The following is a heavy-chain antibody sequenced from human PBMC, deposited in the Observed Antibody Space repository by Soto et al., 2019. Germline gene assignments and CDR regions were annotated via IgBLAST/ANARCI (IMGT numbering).Heavy chain of an antibody. CDR2: INGGGTSI. V-gene: IGHV3-48*03. J-gene: IGHJ4*02. CDR1: GVTVTNYE. D-gene: IGHD4-17*01. Sequence: LRLSYAASGVTVTNYEMSWVRQAPGKGLEGVSYINGGGTSIKYADSVKGRFTMSRDNARNSLYLQMNSLRDEDTAVYYCARENDGDAFDFWGQGTLVTSPQ. CDR3: ARENDGDAFDF.